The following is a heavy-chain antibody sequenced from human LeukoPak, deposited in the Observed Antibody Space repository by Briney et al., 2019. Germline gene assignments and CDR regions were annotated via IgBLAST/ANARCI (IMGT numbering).Heavy chain of an antibody. V-gene: IGHV4-39*07. D-gene: IGHD3-10*01. CDR1: GGPISSSSYY. CDR3: ASRGITMVRGVLGY. J-gene: IGHJ4*02. CDR2: IYYSGST. Sequence: SETLSLTCTVSGGPISSSSYYWGWIRQPPGKGLEWIGSIYYSGSTYYNPSLKSRVTISVDKSKNQFSLKLSSVTAADTAVYYCASRGITMVRGVLGYWGQGTLVTVSS.